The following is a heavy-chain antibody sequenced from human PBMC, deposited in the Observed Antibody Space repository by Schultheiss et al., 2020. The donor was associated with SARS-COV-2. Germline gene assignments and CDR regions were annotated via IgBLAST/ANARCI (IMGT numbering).Heavy chain of an antibody. V-gene: IGHV3-21*01. D-gene: IGHD6-13*01. J-gene: IGHJ4*02. Sequence: GGSLRLSCAASGFTFSSYAMSWVRQAPGKGLEWVSSISSSSTYIYYADSVKGRFTISRDNAKNSLYLQMNSLRAEDTAVYYCARGGIAAPFDYWGQGTLVTVSS. CDR2: ISSSSTYI. CDR3: ARGGIAAPFDY. CDR1: GFTFSSYA.